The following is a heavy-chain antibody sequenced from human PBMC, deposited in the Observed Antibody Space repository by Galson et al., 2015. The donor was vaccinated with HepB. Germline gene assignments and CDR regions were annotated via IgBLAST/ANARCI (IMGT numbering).Heavy chain of an antibody. D-gene: IGHD3-10*01. J-gene: IGHJ4*02. V-gene: IGHV3-48*01. CDR2: ISSSGSAM. Sequence: SLRLSCAASGFTFSNYSMSWVRQAPGKGLEWISHISSSGSAMFYADSVKGRFTISRDNAKNSLFLQMGSLRAEDTAVYYCARCPFTTYFGSGTFFDHWGQGTRFTVSS. CDR3: ARCPFTTYFGSGTFFDH. CDR1: GFTFSNYS.